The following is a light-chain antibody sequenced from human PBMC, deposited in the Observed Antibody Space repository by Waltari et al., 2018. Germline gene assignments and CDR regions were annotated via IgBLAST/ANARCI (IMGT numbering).Light chain of an antibody. CDR1: QSVLYSSNNKNY. CDR3: RQYYSNPRM. Sequence: DIVMTQSPDSLAVSLGERATINCKSSQSVLYSSNNKNYLAWYQQKPGQPPKLLIYWASTRESGVPDRFSGSGSGTDFTLTISSLQAEDVAVYYCRQYYSNPRMFGQGTKVEIK. CDR2: WAS. J-gene: IGKJ1*01. V-gene: IGKV4-1*01.